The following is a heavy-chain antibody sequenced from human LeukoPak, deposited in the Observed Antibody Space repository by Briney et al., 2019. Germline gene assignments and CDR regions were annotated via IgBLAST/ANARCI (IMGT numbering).Heavy chain of an antibody. D-gene: IGHD4-17*01. J-gene: IGHJ4*02. CDR1: GFTFSSYE. CDR3: ARGPTVTTT. Sequence: PGGSLRLSCAASGFTFSSYEMNWVRQAPGKGLEWVSYISSSGSTIYYAGSVKGRFTISRDNAKNSLYLQMNSLRAEDTAVYYCARGPTVTTTWGQGTLVTVSS. V-gene: IGHV3-48*03. CDR2: ISSSGSTI.